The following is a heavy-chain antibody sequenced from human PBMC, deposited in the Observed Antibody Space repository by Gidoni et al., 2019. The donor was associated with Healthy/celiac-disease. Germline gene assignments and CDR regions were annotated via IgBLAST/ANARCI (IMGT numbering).Heavy chain of an antibody. D-gene: IGHD2-15*01. V-gene: IGHV3-23*01. J-gene: IGHJ6*02. CDR1: GFTFSSYA. Sequence: EVQLLESGGGLVQPGGSLRLSCAASGFTFSSYAMSWVRQAPGKGLEWVSAISGSVGSTYYADSVKGRFTISRDNSKNTLYLQMNSLRAEDTAVYYCAVAATPYYYYYYGMDVWGQGTTVTVSS. CDR3: AVAATPYYYYYYGMDV. CDR2: ISGSVGST.